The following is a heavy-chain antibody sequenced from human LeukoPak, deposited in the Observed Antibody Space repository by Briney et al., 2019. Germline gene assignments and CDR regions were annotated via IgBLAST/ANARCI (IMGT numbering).Heavy chain of an antibody. CDR1: GFTFSSYA. Sequence: GSLRLSCAASGFTFSSYAMSWVRQTPGRGLEWIGESSPTGDITGYNPSLKGRATISVDSSKNQFSLKLTSVTAADTGVYYCARVPDFIARPCDSWGPGTLVTVSS. J-gene: IGHJ4*02. CDR3: ARVPDFIARPCDS. CDR2: SSPTGDIT. V-gene: IGHV4-34*08. D-gene: IGHD2-21*01.